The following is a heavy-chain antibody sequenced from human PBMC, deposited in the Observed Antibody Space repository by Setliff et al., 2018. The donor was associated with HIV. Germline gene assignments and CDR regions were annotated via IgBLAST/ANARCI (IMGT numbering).Heavy chain of an antibody. CDR3: ASASGYCRSGVCYIGVHKTPDKYYCDS. V-gene: IGHV1-69*05. J-gene: IGHJ4*02. Sequence: SVKVSCKASGDTFSNSAIYWVRQAPGQGLEWMGGIIPLYGTSKYAQKFQGRVAITIDELMTTAYMELTSLRSEDTAVYFCASASGYCRSGVCYIGVHKTPDKYYCDSWGQGTLVTVSS. CDR2: IIPLYGTS. D-gene: IGHD2-8*01. CDR1: GDTFSNSA.